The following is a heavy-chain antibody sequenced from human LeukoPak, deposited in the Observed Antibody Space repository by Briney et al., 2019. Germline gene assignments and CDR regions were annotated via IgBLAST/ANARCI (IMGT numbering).Heavy chain of an antibody. CDR3: AKDFRIGYSAHFDY. V-gene: IGHV3-23*01. CDR2: IYENGGTT. J-gene: IGHJ4*02. Sequence: GGSLRLSCVGSGFTFRSHAMSWVRQAPEKGLEFVSGIYENGGTTYYADSVKGRFSISRDNSKNTLYLQMDSLRGEDTAVYYCAKDFRIGYSAHFDYWGQRALVTVSS. D-gene: IGHD2-21*01. CDR1: GFTFRSHA.